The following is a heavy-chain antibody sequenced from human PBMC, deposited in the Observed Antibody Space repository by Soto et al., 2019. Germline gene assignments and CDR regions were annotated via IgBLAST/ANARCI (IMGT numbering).Heavy chain of an antibody. CDR2: ISSSSSTK. J-gene: IGHJ3*01. D-gene: IGHD3-22*01. V-gene: IGHV3-48*01. Sequence: GSLRLSCAASGFTFSSYSMKWVRQAPGKGLEWVSYISSSSSTKYYADSVKGRFTISRDNAKNSLYLQMNSLRAEDTAVYYCARDQLYYNDISGRPLNAFDVWGQGTMVTVSS. CDR3: ARDQLYYNDISGRPLNAFDV. CDR1: GFTFSSYS.